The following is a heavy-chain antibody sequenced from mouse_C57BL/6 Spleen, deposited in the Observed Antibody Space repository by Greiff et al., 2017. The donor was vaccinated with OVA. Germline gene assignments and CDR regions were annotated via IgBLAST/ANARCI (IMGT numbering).Heavy chain of an antibody. CDR2: IDPETGGT. CDR1: GYTFTDYE. V-gene: IGHV1-15*01. Sequence: QVQLQESGAELVRPGASVTLSCKASGYTFTDYEMHWVKQTPVHGLEWIGAIDPETGGTAYNQKFKGKAILTADKSSSTAYMELRSLTSEDSAVYYCTRRSGYYENGYAMDYWGQGTSVTVSS. CDR3: TRRSGYYENGYAMDY. J-gene: IGHJ4*01. D-gene: IGHD2-3*01.